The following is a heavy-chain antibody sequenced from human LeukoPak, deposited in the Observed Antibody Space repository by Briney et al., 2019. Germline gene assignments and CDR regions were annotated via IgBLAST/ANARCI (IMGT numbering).Heavy chain of an antibody. V-gene: IGHV4-34*01. D-gene: IGHD2-15*01. J-gene: IGHJ3*02. CDR3: GIVVVVAATFDAFDI. CDR2: INHSGST. Sequence: EPLETLSLTCAVYGGSFSGYYWSWIRQPPGKGLEWIGEINHSGSTNYNPSLKSRVTISVDTSKNQFSLKLSSVTAADTAVYYCGIVVVVAATFDAFDIWGQGTMVTVSS. CDR1: GGSFSGYY.